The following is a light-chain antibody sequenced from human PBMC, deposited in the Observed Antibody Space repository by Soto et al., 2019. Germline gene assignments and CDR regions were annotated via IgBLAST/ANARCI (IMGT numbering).Light chain of an antibody. CDR3: QQRYRWPPIT. CDR2: RAS. J-gene: IGKJ5*01. Sequence: EVLMTQSPDTLYVSPGERVPHSCRASQSVSDKLAWYQQKPGQGPRLLVYRASTRTLGIPARFSGSGSGTDFTLTISSLEPEDFAVYYCQQRYRWPPITFGQGTRLEIK. V-gene: IGKV3-15*01. CDR1: QSVSDK.